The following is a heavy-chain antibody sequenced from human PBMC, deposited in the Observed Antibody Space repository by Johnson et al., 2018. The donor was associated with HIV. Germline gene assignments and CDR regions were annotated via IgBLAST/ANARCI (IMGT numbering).Heavy chain of an antibody. D-gene: IGHD6-19*01. CDR1: GFTFSSYG. CDR2: ISYDGSNK. J-gene: IGHJ3*02. CDR3: AKIAVAGTYHDTFDI. Sequence: QVQLVESGGGLVQPGGSLRLSCAASGFTFSSYGMHWVRQAPGKGLEWVAVISYDGSNKYYADSVKGRFTISRDNSKNTMYLQMNSLRPEDTAMYYCAKIAVAGTYHDTFDIWGQGTVVTVSS. V-gene: IGHV3-30*18.